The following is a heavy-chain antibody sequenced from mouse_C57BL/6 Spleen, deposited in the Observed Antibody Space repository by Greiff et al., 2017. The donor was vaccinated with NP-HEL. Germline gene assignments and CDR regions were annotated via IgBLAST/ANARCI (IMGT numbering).Heavy chain of an antibody. CDR3: ARMHYGSSCWYFDV. J-gene: IGHJ1*03. CDR2: IYPGGGYT. Sequence: QVQLKESGAELVRPGTSVKMSCKASGYTFTNYWIGWAKQRPGHGLEWIGDIYPGGGYTNYNEKFKGKATLTADKSSSTAYMQFSSLTSEDSAIYYCARMHYGSSCWYFDVWGTGTTVTVSS. D-gene: IGHD1-1*01. V-gene: IGHV1-63*01. CDR1: GYTFTNYW.